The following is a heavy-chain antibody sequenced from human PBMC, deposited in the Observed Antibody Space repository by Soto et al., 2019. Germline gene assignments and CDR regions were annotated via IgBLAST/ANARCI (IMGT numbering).Heavy chain of an antibody. D-gene: IGHD3-22*01. CDR3: ARTLPSYYYDSSGYYYGSSGFDY. CDR2: IYWDDDK. CDR1: GFSLSTSGVG. J-gene: IGHJ4*02. V-gene: IGHV2-5*02. Sequence: SGPTLVNPTQTLTLTCTFSGFSLSTSGVGVGWIRQPPGKALEWLALIYWDDDKRYSPSLKSRLTITKDTSKNQVVLTMTNMDPVDTATYYCARTLPSYYYDSSGYYYGSSGFDYWGQGTLVTVSS.